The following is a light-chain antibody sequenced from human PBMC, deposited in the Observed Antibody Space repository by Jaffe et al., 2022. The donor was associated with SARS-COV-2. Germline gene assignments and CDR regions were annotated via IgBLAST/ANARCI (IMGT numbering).Light chain of an antibody. CDR1: SANIGSNP. CDR3: ATWDDSLNAVV. J-gene: IGLJ2*01. V-gene: IGLV1-44*01. CDR2: TNN. Sequence: QSVLTQPPSVSGTPGQTVTISCSGRSANIGSNPVNWYQQLPKTAPKLLIHTNNQRPSGVPDRFSGSKSGTSASLAISGLQSEDETDYYCATWDDSLNAVVFGGGTKLTVL.